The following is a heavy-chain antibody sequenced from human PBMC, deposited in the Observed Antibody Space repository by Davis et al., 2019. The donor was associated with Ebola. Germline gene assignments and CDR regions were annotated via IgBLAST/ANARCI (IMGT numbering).Heavy chain of an antibody. Sequence: GESLKISCAASGFTSSSYWMHWVRQAPGKGLVWVSYISSSGGTAHYADSVKGRFTISRDNARNSLFLQMNSLRAEDTAVYYCASLYSSSWYESFDYWGQGTLVTVSS. J-gene: IGHJ4*02. CDR3: ASLYSSSWYESFDY. D-gene: IGHD6-13*01. CDR2: ISSSGGTA. CDR1: GFTSSSYW. V-gene: IGHV3-48*01.